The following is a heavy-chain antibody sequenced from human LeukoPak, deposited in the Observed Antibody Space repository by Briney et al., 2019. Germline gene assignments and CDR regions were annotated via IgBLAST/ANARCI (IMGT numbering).Heavy chain of an antibody. D-gene: IGHD4-17*01. J-gene: IGHJ4*02. CDR3: AHDYGDVRLYY. Sequence: GASVKVSCKASGYTFTRYGISWVRQAPGQGVEGMGWISAYNGNTNYAQKLQGRVTMTTDTSTSTAYMELRSLRSDDTAVYYCAHDYGDVRLYYWGQGTLVTVSS. CDR1: GYTFTRYG. CDR2: ISAYNGNT. V-gene: IGHV1-18*01.